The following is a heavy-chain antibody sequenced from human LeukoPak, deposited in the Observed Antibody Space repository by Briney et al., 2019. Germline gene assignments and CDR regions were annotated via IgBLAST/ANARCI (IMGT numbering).Heavy chain of an antibody. J-gene: IGHJ4*02. CDR2: ISGSGGST. CDR1: GFTFSSYA. CDR3: AKRAAAGTSYFDY. D-gene: IGHD6-13*01. V-gene: IGHV3-23*01. Sequence: QTGGSLRLSCAASGFTFSSYAMSWVRQAPGKGLEWVLAISGSGGSTYYADSVKGRFTISRDNSKNTLYLQMNSLRAEDTAVYYCAKRAAAGTSYFDYWGQGTLVTVSS.